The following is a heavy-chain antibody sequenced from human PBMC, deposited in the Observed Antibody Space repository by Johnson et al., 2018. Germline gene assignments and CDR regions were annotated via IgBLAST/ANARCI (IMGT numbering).Heavy chain of an antibody. D-gene: IGHD3-3*01. CDR1: GGSISSYY. V-gene: IGHV4-59*01. J-gene: IGHJ6*02. Sequence: QVQLQESGPGLVKPSETLSLTCTVSGGSISSYYWSWIRQPPGKGLEWIGYIYYSGSTNYNPSLKSRVTISVDTSKNQFSLKLSSVTAADTAVYYRARTIFGVVPYYYYGMDVWGQGTTVTVSS. CDR2: IYYSGST. CDR3: ARTIFGVVPYYYYGMDV.